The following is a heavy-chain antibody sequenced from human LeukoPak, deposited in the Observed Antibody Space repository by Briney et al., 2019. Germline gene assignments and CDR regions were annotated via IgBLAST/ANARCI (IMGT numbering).Heavy chain of an antibody. J-gene: IGHJ4*02. CDR2: ISAYNGNT. Sequence: ASVKVSCKASGGTFSSYAISWVRQAPGQGLEWMGWISAYNGNTNYAQKLQGRVTMTTDTSTSTAYMELRSLRSEDTAVYYCARGRGRTYCGGDCYPDFWGQGTLVTVSS. D-gene: IGHD2-21*02. CDR3: ARGRGRTYCGGDCYPDF. CDR1: GGTFSSYA. V-gene: IGHV1-18*01.